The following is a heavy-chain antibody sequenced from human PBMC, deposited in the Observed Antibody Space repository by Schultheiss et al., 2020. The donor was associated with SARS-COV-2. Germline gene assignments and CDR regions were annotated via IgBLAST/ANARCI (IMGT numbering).Heavy chain of an antibody. D-gene: IGHD4-17*01. CDR3: ARVDRTVTTLFDY. CDR1: GFTFSDYY. CDR2: IYHSGST. J-gene: IGHJ4*02. V-gene: IGHV4-34*01. Sequence: GSLRLSCAASGFTFSDYYMSWIRQAPGKGLEWIGEIYHSGSTNYNPSLKSRVTISVDKSKNQFSLKLSSVTAADTAVYYCARVDRTVTTLFDYWGQGTLVTVSS.